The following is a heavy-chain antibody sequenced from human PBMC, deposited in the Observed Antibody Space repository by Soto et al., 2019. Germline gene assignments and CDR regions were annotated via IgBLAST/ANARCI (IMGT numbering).Heavy chain of an antibody. J-gene: IGHJ4*02. Sequence: ASVKVSCKAAGYTFTSNSIGWVRQAPGQGLEWMGWINVYNGNTKYAQQLQGRVTLTTDTSTSTAYMDLRSLRSDDTAVYYCARIISASRGWTPDYWGPGTLVTVYS. CDR1: GYTFTSNS. CDR3: ARIISASRGWTPDY. V-gene: IGHV1-18*04. D-gene: IGHD6-19*01. CDR2: INVYNGNT.